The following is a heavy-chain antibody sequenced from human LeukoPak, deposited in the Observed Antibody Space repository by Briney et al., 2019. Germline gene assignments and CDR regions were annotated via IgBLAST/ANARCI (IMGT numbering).Heavy chain of an antibody. V-gene: IGHV3-48*04. CDR1: GFSFSNYS. Sequence: GGSLRLSCAASGFSFSNYSMNWVRQAPGKGLEWVSYISSSNSPIYYADSVKGRFTISKDNAKNSLYLQMNSLRVEDTAVYYCASFSRAYYYGSSSYPWGQGTLVTVSS. CDR2: ISSSNSPI. D-gene: IGHD3-22*01. J-gene: IGHJ5*02. CDR3: ASFSRAYYYGSSSYP.